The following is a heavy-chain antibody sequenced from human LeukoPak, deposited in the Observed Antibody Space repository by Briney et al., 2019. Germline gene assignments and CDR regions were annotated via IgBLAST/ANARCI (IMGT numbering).Heavy chain of an antibody. CDR3: AKDHEDIVVVVAAWDWFDP. Sequence: GGSLRLSCAASGFTFSSYGMHWVRQAPGKGLEWVAFIRYDGSNKYYADSVKGRFTISRENSKNTVYLQMNSLRAEDTAVYYCAKDHEDIVVVVAAWDWFDPWGQGTLVTVSS. D-gene: IGHD2-15*01. J-gene: IGHJ5*02. CDR1: GFTFSSYG. V-gene: IGHV3-30*02. CDR2: IRYDGSNK.